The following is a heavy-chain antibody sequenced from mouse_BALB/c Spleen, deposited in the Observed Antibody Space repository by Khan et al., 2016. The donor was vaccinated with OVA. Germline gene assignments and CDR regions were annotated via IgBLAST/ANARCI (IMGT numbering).Heavy chain of an antibody. CDR2: ISYSGST. D-gene: IGHD3-3*01. CDR1: GYSITSDYA. CDR3: TGGRTY. V-gene: IGHV3-2*02. Sequence: EVQLQESGPGLVKPSQSLSLTCTVTGYSITSDYAWNWIRQFPGNKLEWMGYISYSGSTSYTPSLKSRISITRDTSKNQFFLQLNSVTTEDTATYYCTGGRTYWGQGTRVTVST. J-gene: IGHJ3*01.